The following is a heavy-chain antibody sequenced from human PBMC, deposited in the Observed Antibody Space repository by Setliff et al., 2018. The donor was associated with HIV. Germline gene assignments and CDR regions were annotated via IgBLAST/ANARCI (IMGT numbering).Heavy chain of an antibody. CDR2: IYYSGNT. J-gene: IGHJ4*02. CDR1: GGSISSYY. CDR3: ARDRRYFDSSGHDY. Sequence: SETLSLTCTVSGGSISSYYWGWIRQPPGKGLEWIGTIYYSGNTYYNPSLKSRVTISADTSKNEFSLKLSSVTAADTAVYYCARDRRYFDSSGHDYWGQGTLVTVSS. D-gene: IGHD3-22*01. V-gene: IGHV4-39*07.